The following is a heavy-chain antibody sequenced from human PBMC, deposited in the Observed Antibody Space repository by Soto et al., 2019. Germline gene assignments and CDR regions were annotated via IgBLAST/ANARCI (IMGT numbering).Heavy chain of an antibody. D-gene: IGHD2-2*01. J-gene: IGHJ6*04. CDR3: ATGSSTRMLYYYGMDA. V-gene: IGHV4-59*01. Sequence: PAETLSLTCTVSGGSISSYYWSWVRQPPGKGLEWIGYIYYSGSTNYNPSLKSRVTISVDTSKNQFSLKLSSVTAADTAVYYCATGSSTRMLYYYGMDAWGKGTRVTVP. CDR1: GGSISSYY. CDR2: IYYSGST.